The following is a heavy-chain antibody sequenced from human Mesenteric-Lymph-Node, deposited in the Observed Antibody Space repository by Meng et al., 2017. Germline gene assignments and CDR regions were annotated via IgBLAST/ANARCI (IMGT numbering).Heavy chain of an antibody. CDR2: INSDETST. V-gene: IGHV3-74*01. CDR1: GFNLNNFW. CDR3: SRVSSGRFDP. Sequence: LVGAGGVLVPPGATLGSSCAASGFNLNNFWMHWVRQVPGKGLVWVSRINSDETSTDYADFVKGRFTSSRDNAKTTLFLQMNSLRLEDTALYYCSRVSSGRFDPWGQGTLVTVSS. J-gene: IGHJ5*02. D-gene: IGHD3-10*01.